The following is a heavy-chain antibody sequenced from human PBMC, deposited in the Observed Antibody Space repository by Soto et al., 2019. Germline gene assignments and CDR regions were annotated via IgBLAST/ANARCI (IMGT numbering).Heavy chain of an antibody. J-gene: IGHJ1*01. CDR3: ARDLDGLHDDTSGPFPRPG. Sequence: SATLSLTCTVSGGSLSSDDYYWSWIRQAPGRGLEWIGYIHSSGSIYYNPSLKSRATMSIDTAGNQFSLKVSSVTVADTAVYYCARDLDGLHDDTSGPFPRPGWGQGTLVTVSS. D-gene: IGHD3-22*01. CDR1: GGSLSSDDYY. V-gene: IGHV4-30-4*01. CDR2: IHSSGSI.